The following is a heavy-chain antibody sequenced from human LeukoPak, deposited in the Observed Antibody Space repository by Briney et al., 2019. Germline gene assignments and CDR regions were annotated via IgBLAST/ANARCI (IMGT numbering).Heavy chain of an antibody. Sequence: SETLSLTCTGSGGSISSSTYYWGWIRQSPGKGLEWIGSMSYSGSAYYNPSLKSRVTISVDTSKNHFSLKLSSVTAADTAVYYCARVAGAATEYLDCWGQGTLVTVSS. J-gene: IGHJ4*02. D-gene: IGHD6-13*01. V-gene: IGHV4-39*01. CDR1: GGSISSSTYY. CDR2: MSYSGSA. CDR3: ARVAGAATEYLDC.